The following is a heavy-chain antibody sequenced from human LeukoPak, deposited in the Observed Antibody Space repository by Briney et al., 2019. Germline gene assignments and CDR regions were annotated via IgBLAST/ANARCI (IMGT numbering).Heavy chain of an antibody. J-gene: IGHJ5*02. CDR3: ARDKYGSGSCPSNWFGP. D-gene: IGHD3-10*01. Sequence: GRSLRLSCAAYRFTFSSYAMHWVRQAPGKGLEWLAVISYDGSNKYYADSVKGRFTISRDNSKNTLYLQMNSLRAEDTAVYYCARDKYGSGSCPSNWFGPWGQRTLVTVSS. V-gene: IGHV3-30-3*01. CDR1: RFTFSSYA. CDR2: ISYDGSNK.